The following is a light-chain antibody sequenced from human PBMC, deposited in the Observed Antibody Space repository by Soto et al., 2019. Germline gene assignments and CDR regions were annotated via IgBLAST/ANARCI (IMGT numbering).Light chain of an antibody. CDR2: DAS. V-gene: IGKV1-5*01. J-gene: IGKJ1*01. CDR1: QSISSW. CDR3: QLYNSYSGT. Sequence: DIPMTQSPSTLSASVGDRVTITCRASQSISSWLAGYQQKPGKAPKLLIYDASSLESGVPSRFSDSRSGTQDTLTVSSRPNDDFAAYYFQLYNSYSGTFGQGTKVEIK.